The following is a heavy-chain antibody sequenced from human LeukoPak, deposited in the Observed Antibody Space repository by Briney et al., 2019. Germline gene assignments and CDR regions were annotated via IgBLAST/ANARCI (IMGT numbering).Heavy chain of an antibody. CDR3: ARSSLEYYDILTGFHE. Sequence: PSETLSLTCTVSGASINSDTSYWAWIRQPPGKGLEWVGNIFYSGSTPYKPSLKSRVTISVDTSKNQFSLKLSSVTAADTAVYYCARSSLEYYDILTGFHEWGQGTLVTVSS. V-gene: IGHV4-39*07. CDR2: IFYSGST. J-gene: IGHJ1*01. CDR1: GASINSDTSY. D-gene: IGHD3-9*01.